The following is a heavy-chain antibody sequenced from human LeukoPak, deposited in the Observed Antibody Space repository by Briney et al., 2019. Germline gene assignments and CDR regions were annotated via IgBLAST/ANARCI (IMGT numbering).Heavy chain of an antibody. J-gene: IGHJ5*02. Sequence: PGGSLRLSCAASGFTFNNYAMSWVRQAPGEGLEWVSIIISDGGTFYADSVKGRFTISRDNSKNTLYLQLNSLRAEDTAIYYCARGGGGHNWFDPWGQGTLVTVSS. V-gene: IGHV3-23*01. CDR3: ARGGGGHNWFDP. CDR1: GFTFNNYA. D-gene: IGHD3-16*01. CDR2: IISDGGT.